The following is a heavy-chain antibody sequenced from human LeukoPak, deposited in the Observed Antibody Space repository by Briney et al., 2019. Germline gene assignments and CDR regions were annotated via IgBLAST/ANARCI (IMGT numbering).Heavy chain of an antibody. J-gene: IGHJ5*02. CDR2: INPNSGGT. D-gene: IGHD6-13*01. CDR3: ATLTPGYSSSWYPPYNWFDP. Sequence: ASVKVSCKASGYTFTGYYMHWVRQAPGQGLEWMGRINPNSGGTNYSQKFQGRVPMTRDTSISTAYMELSRLRSDDTAVYYCATLTPGYSSSWYPPYNWFDPWGQGTLVTVSS. CDR1: GYTFTGYY. V-gene: IGHV1-2*06.